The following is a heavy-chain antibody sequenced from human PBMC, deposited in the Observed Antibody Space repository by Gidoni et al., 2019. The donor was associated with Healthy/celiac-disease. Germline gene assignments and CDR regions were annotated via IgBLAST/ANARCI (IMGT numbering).Heavy chain of an antibody. D-gene: IGHD3-10*01. CDR1: GFTFSSYA. CDR2: ISGSGGST. V-gene: IGHV3-23*01. Sequence: EVQLLESGGGLVQPGGSLRLSCAASGFTFSSYAMSWVRQAPGKGLEWGSAISGSGGSTYYADSVKGRFTISRDNSKNTLYLQMNSLRAEDTAVYYCAKVELPTYGMDVWGQGTTVTVSS. J-gene: IGHJ6*02. CDR3: AKVELPTYGMDV.